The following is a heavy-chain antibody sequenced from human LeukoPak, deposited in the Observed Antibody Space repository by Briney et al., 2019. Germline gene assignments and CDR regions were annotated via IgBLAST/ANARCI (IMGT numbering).Heavy chain of an antibody. Sequence: ASVEVSCKASGYSFTGYYMHWVRQAPGQGLEWMGWINPDSGGTNYAQKFQGRVTMTRDTSITTAYMELRSLRSDDTAVYYCARLIVVQAGDYFDYWGQGTLVTVSS. CDR2: INPDSGGT. CDR1: GYSFTGYY. D-gene: IGHD2-15*01. J-gene: IGHJ4*02. V-gene: IGHV1-2*02. CDR3: ARLIVVQAGDYFDY.